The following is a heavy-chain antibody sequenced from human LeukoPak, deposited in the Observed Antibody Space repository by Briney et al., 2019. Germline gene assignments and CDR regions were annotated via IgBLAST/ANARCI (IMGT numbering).Heavy chain of an antibody. D-gene: IGHD4-23*01. CDR2: IYYSGST. CDR1: GGSISSYY. V-gene: IGHV4-59*08. Sequence: SETLSLTCTVSGGSISSYYWSWIRQPPGKGLEWIGYIYYSGSTNHNPSLKSRVTISVDTSKNQFSLKLSSVTAADTAVYHCARQKRWSTSYYYYYGMDVWGQGTTVTVSS. CDR3: ARQKRWSTSYYYYYGMDV. J-gene: IGHJ6*02.